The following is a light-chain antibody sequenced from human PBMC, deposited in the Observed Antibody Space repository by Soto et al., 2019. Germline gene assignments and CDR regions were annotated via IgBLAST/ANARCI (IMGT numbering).Light chain of an antibody. CDR2: DAS. Sequence: EIVLTQSPATLSLSPGERATLSCRASQSVSDRLAWYQQKPGQAPRLLIFDASNRATGIPRRFSGSGSGTDFPLTISSLEPDDFATYYCQQRNFRPEVTFGGGTKGE. CDR1: QSVSDR. V-gene: IGKV3-11*01. J-gene: IGKJ4*01. CDR3: QQRNFRPEVT.